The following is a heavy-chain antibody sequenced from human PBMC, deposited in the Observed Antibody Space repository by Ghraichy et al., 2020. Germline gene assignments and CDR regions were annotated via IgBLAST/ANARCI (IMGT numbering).Heavy chain of an antibody. CDR2: IYYSGST. V-gene: IGHV4-61*01. CDR3: ARGGYSGYGDFDY. J-gene: IGHJ4*02. D-gene: IGHD5-12*01. Sequence: SETLSLTCTVSGGSVSSGSYYWSWIRQPPGKGLEWIGYIYYSGSTNYNPSLKSRVTISVDTSKNQFSLKLSSVTAADTAVYYCARGGYSGYGDFDYWGQGTLVTVSS. CDR1: GGSVSSGSYY.